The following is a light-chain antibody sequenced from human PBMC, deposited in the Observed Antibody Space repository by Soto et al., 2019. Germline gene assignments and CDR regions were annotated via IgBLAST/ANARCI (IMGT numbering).Light chain of an antibody. Sequence: QSVLTQPASVSGSPGQSITISCTGTGSDVGGYNYVSWYQQHPGKAPKVMIYDVSNRPSGVSNRFSGAKSGNTASLTISGLQAEDEDDYYCSSYTSAGTPLVFGGGTKLTVL. CDR2: DVS. J-gene: IGLJ2*01. CDR1: GSDVGGYNY. V-gene: IGLV2-14*01. CDR3: SSYTSAGTPLV.